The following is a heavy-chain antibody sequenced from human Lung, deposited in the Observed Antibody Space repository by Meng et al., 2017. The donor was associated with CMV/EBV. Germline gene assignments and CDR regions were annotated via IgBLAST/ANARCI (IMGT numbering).Heavy chain of an antibody. V-gene: IGHV4-31*03. CDR1: GGSISSGGYY. Sequence: SXTLSLTCTVSGGSISSGGYYWSWIRQHPGKGLEWIGYIYYSGSTYYNPSLKSRVTISVDTSKNQFSLKLSSVTAADTAVYYCARGGRGIAARGWFDPWGPGNXVHCSS. D-gene: IGHD6-6*01. J-gene: IGHJ5*02. CDR2: IYYSGST. CDR3: ARGGRGIAARGWFDP.